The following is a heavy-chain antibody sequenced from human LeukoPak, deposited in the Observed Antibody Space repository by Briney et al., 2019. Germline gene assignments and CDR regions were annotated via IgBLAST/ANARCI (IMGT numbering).Heavy chain of an antibody. Sequence: PGGSLRLSCAASGFSFNSHNMNWVRQAPGKGLEWVSFIDTSSHYIYYADSVKGRFTISRDNAKNSLYLQMSSLRAEDTAVYYRARNLGGCTSTSCYSDFDIWGQGNLVTVSP. J-gene: IGHJ4*02. CDR1: GFSFNSHN. D-gene: IGHD2-2*01. V-gene: IGHV3-21*01. CDR3: ARNLGGCTSTSCYSDFDI. CDR2: IDTSSHYI.